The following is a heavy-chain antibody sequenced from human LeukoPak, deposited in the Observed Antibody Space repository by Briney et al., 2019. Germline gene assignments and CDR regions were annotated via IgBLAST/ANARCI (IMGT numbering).Heavy chain of an antibody. CDR1: GFTFSSYA. D-gene: IGHD3-10*01. J-gene: IGHJ4*02. CDR2: ISGSGGST. Sequence: PGGSLGPSWAASGFTFSSYAMSWVRKAPGKGREWVSAISGSGGSTYYADSVKGRFTISRDNSKNTPYLQMNSLRAEDTAVYYCAKEVSVYGSGSTYDYWGQGTLVTVSS. V-gene: IGHV3-23*01. CDR3: AKEVSVYGSGSTYDY.